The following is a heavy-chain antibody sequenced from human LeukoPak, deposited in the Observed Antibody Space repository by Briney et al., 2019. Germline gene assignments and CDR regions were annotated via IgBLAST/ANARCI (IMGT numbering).Heavy chain of an antibody. J-gene: IGHJ4*02. Sequence: GGSLRLSCAASGFTFSTYWMHWVRHAPGKGLVWVSRTNSDGSRADYADSVKGRFTISRDNAENTLYLQMNSLRVEDTAVYYCARDRGINMVRGVIDYWGQGTLVTVSS. CDR3: ARDRGINMVRGVIDY. V-gene: IGHV3-74*01. CDR2: TNSDGSRA. CDR1: GFTFSTYW. D-gene: IGHD3-10*01.